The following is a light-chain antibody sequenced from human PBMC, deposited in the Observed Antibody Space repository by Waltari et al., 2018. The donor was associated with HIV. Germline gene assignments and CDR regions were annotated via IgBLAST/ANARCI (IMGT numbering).Light chain of an antibody. V-gene: IGLV8-61*01. CDR3: VLYGRSGRV. J-gene: IGLJ2*01. CDR1: SCSVSTISY. CDR2: NTG. Sequence: QTVVTQEPSLSVSPGKTITLPCGVNSCSVSTISYPTWYQLTPGQAPRCSRYNTGVRCSGVPDRVSGSIVGNRAALTIPGAQADDDSFYYCVLYGRSGRVFGGGTKLTVL.